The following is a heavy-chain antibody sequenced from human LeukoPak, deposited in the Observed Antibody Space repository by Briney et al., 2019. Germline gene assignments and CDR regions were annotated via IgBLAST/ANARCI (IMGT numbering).Heavy chain of an antibody. V-gene: IGHV3-23*01. CDR1: GFTFSNYA. CDR3: AREGPPYYDSSGYYFGAFDI. D-gene: IGHD3-22*01. Sequence: PGGSLRLSCAASGFTFSNYAMSWVRQAPGKGLEWVSGISGGGVSTYYADSVKGRFTISRDNSKNTLYLQMNSLRAEDTAVYYCAREGPPYYDSSGYYFGAFDIWGQGTMVTVSS. CDR2: ISGGGVST. J-gene: IGHJ3*02.